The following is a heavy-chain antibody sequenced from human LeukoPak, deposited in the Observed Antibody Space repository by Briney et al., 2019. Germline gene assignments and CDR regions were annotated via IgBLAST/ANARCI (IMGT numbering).Heavy chain of an antibody. J-gene: IGHJ4*02. CDR1: GGSISSYY. V-gene: IGHV4-59*01. CDR2: IYYSGST. CDR3: AREGEYCRSTRCYFDY. Sequence: PSETLSLTCTVSGGSISSYYWSWLRQPPGKGLEWIGYIYYSGSTNYNPSLKSRVTISVDTSKNQFSLKLSSVPAADTAVYYCAREGEYCRSTRCYFDYWGQGTLVTVSS. D-gene: IGHD2-2*01.